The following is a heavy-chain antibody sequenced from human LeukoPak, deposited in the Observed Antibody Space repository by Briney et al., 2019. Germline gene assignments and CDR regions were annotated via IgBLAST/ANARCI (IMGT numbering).Heavy chain of an antibody. CDR1: GFTFSDYY. V-gene: IGHV3-11*01. CDR2: ISSSGSTI. CDR3: ARYTLRHSRSGWYPRAVYYFDY. D-gene: IGHD6-19*01. Sequence: GGSLRLSCAASGFTFSDYYMSWIRQAPGKGLEWVSYISSSGSTIYYADSVKGRFTISRDNAKNSLYLKMNSLRAEDTAVYYCARYTLRHSRSGWYPRAVYYFDYWGQGTLVTVSS. J-gene: IGHJ4*02.